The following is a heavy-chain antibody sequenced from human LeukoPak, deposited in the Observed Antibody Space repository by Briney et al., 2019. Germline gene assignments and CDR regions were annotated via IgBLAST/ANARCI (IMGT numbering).Heavy chain of an antibody. CDR3: VRDLGGRSGH. D-gene: IGHD1-26*01. CDR1: GFTFSSNW. Sequence: GGSLRLSCAASGFTFSSNWMHWVRQAPGKGLVWVSRIDEDGSTTNYADSVKGRFTISRDNAKNTLYLQMNSLRAEDTAVYYCVRDLGGRSGHWGQGTLVTVSS. J-gene: IGHJ4*02. V-gene: IGHV3-74*01. CDR2: IDEDGSTT.